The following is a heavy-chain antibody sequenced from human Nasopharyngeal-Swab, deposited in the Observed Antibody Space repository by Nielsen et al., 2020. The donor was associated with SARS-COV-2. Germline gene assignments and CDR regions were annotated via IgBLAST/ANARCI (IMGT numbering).Heavy chain of an antibody. CDR3: ARERGSSGLDGFDI. CDR2: INSLSTYI. Sequence: GGSLRLSCAASGFPFSAYRMNWVRQAPGKGLEWVSSINSLSTYIHYVDLVKGRFTISRDNAKSSLYLQMNSLRAEDTAVYHCARERGSSGLDGFDIWGQGTMVTVSP. D-gene: IGHD6-19*01. CDR1: GFPFSAYR. J-gene: IGHJ3*02. V-gene: IGHV3-21*01.